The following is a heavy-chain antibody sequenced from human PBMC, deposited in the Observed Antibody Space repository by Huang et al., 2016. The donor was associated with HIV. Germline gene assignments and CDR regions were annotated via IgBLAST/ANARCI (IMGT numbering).Heavy chain of an antibody. CDR1: GGSFRNFS. D-gene: IGHD3-22*01. V-gene: IGHV1-69*01. CDR3: ATVDYYDTSGPQRGYFDN. CDR2: IIPNRGTA. Sequence: QVQLVQSGAEVKKPGSSVKVSCKASGGSFRNFSIGWVRQAPGQGLELMGGIIPNRGTANYAQKFQGRVTIIADESTSTAYMELSSLRSEDTAVYYCATVDYYDTSGPQRGYFDNWGQGTLVTVSS. J-gene: IGHJ4*02.